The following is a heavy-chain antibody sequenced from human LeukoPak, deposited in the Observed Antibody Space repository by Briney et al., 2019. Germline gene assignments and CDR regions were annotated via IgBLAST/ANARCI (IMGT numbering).Heavy chain of an antibody. V-gene: IGHV4-39*07. CDR2: IYYSGST. D-gene: IGHD6-19*01. CDR1: GGSISSSSYY. CDR3: ARGPGRSSGPPYV. Sequence: SETLSLTCTVSGGSISSSSYYWGWIRQPPGKGLEWIGSIYYSGSTYYNPSLKSRVTISVDTSKNQFSLKLSSVTAADTAVYYCARGPGRSSGPPYVWGQGTTVTVSS. J-gene: IGHJ6*02.